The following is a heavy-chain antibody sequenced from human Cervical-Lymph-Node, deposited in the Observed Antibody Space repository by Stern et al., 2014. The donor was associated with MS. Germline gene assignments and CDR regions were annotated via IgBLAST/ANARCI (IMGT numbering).Heavy chain of an antibody. D-gene: IGHD5-18*01. CDR1: GFTFSSYG. CDR2: IWYDGSNK. Sequence: EQLVQSGGGVVQPGRSLRLSCAASGFTFSSYGMHWVRQAPGKGLEWVAVIWYDGSNKYYADSVKGRFTISRDNSKNTLYLQMNSLRAEDTAVYYCARRGYSYGSNAFDIWGQGTMVTVSS. CDR3: ARRGYSYGSNAFDI. V-gene: IGHV3-33*01. J-gene: IGHJ3*02.